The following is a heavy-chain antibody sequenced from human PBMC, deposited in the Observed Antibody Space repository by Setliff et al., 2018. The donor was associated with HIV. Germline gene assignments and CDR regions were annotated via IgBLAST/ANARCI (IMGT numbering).Heavy chain of an antibody. Sequence: SETLSLTCAVSGVSITSHYWSWIRQPPGKGLEWIGFIYYSVNNNYNPSLKSRVSISVDTSKNQFSLALTSVTAADTAVYYCTRTAPPRIAAPYNDPFDIWGQGTMVTVSS. CDR1: GVSITSHY. J-gene: IGHJ3*02. CDR2: IYYSVNN. V-gene: IGHV4-59*11. D-gene: IGHD6-13*01. CDR3: TRTAPPRIAAPYNDPFDI.